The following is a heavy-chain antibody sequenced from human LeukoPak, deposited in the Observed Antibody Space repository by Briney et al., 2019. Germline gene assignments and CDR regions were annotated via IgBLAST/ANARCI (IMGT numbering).Heavy chain of an antibody. J-gene: IGHJ4*02. CDR3: ARDRLTTVTTFHFDY. Sequence: GGSLRLSCAASGFTFSTYAMHWVRQAPGKGLEWVAVIWSDSTNKYYADSVRGRFTISRDNSKNTLYLQMSSLRAEDAAMYYCARDRLTTVTTFHFDYWGQGTLVTVSS. CDR2: IWSDSTNK. D-gene: IGHD4-17*01. CDR1: GFTFSTYA. V-gene: IGHV3-33*01.